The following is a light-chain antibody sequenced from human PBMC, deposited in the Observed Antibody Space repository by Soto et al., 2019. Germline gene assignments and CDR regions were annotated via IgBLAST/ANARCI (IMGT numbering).Light chain of an antibody. CDR1: QSVSSSY. CDR3: QQYGSSPIT. J-gene: IGKJ5*01. V-gene: IGKV3-20*01. CDR2: GAS. Sequence: EVLLTQSPATLSLSPGERATLSCGASQSVSSSYLAWYQQNPGQAPRLLIYGASSRATGIPERLSGSGYGTDLTLTISRMETEDFALYYCQQYGSSPITFGQGTRLEIK.